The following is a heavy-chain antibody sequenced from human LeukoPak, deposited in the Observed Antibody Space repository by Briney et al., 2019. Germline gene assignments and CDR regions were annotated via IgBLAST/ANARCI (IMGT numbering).Heavy chain of an antibody. CDR1: GFTFSSYA. V-gene: IGHV3-23*01. D-gene: IGHD3-22*01. Sequence: PGGSLRLSCAASGFTFSSYAMSWVRQAPGKGLEWVSAISGSGGSTYYADSVKGRFTISRDNPKNTLYLQMNSLRAEDTAVYYCAKGTGITMIVVVMEPIDYWGQGTLVTVSS. J-gene: IGHJ4*02. CDR2: ISGSGGST. CDR3: AKGTGITMIVVVMEPIDY.